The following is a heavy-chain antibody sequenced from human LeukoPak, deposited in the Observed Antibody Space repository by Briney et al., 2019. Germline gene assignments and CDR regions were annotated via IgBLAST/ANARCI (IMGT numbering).Heavy chain of an antibody. CDR1: GGSISSGSYY. CDR3: ARALQEGIVVVPAAKHPMDV. D-gene: IGHD2-2*01. V-gene: IGHV4-61*02. CDR2: IYTRGST. Sequence: SQTLSLTCTVSGGSISSGSYYWTWIRQPAGKGLEWIGRIYTRGSTNYNPSLKSRVTISVDTSKNQFSLKLSSVTAADTAVYYCARALQEGIVVVPAAKHPMDVWGKGTTVTISS. J-gene: IGHJ6*04.